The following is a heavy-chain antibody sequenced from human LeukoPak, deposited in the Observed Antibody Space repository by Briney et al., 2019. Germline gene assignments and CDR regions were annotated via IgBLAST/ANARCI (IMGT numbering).Heavy chain of an antibody. CDR1: GYTFTSYD. CDR2: MNPNGGNT. Sequence: ASVKVSCKASGYTFTSYDINWVRQATGQGLEWMGWMNPNGGNTGHAQKFQGRVTITRNTSISTAYMELSSLRSEDTAAYYCARGSSIAAAGTDFDYWGQGTLVTVSS. V-gene: IGHV1-8*01. CDR3: ARGSSIAAAGTDFDY. J-gene: IGHJ4*02. D-gene: IGHD6-13*01.